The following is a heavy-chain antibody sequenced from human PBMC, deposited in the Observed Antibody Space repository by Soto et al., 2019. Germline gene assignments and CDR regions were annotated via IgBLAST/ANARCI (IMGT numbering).Heavy chain of an antibody. V-gene: IGHV1-18*01. CDR2: ISAYNGNT. CDR1: GYTFTSYG. D-gene: IGHD2-2*01. Sequence: QVQLVQSGAEVKKPGASVKVSCKASGYTFTSYGISWVRQAPGQGLEWMGWISAYNGNTNYAQKLQGRLTMTTDTSSSTAYMELRSLRSDDTAVYYGARDSGGYCSSTSCYVSGAFDIWGQGTMVTVSS. J-gene: IGHJ3*02. CDR3: ARDSGGYCSSTSCYVSGAFDI.